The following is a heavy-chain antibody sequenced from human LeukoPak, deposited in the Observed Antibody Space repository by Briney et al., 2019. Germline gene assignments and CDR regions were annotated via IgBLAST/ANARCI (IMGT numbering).Heavy chain of an antibody. CDR2: INHSGST. Sequence: PSETLSLTCAVYGGSFSGYYWSWIRQPPGKGLEWIGEINHSGSTNYNPSLKSRVTISVDTSKNQFSLKLSSVTAADTAVYYCARHYGDPGPLDYWGQGTLVTVSS. CDR1: GGSFSGYY. CDR3: ARHYGDPGPLDY. J-gene: IGHJ4*02. V-gene: IGHV4-34*01. D-gene: IGHD4-17*01.